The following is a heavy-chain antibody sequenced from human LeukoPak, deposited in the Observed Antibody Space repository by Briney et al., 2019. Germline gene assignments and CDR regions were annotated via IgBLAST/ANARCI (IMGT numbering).Heavy chain of an antibody. J-gene: IGHJ4*02. CDR3: AKSIPTIAVAVSTRQ. Sequence: GGSLRLSCAASGFTFSSYSMNWVRQAPGKGLEWVSSISSSSSYIYYADSVKGRFTISRDNAKTSLYLQMNRQRAEDTAVYYCAKSIPTIAVAVSTRQWGQGTLVTVSS. V-gene: IGHV3-21*01. D-gene: IGHD6-19*01. CDR1: GFTFSSYS. CDR2: ISSSSSYI.